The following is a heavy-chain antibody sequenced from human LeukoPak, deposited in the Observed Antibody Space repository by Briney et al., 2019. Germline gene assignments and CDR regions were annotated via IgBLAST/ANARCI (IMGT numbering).Heavy chain of an antibody. D-gene: IGHD3-9*01. Sequence: ASVKVSCKASGYTFTNYGFNWVRQAPGQGLEWMGWINSYSGNTYYAQKLQGRVTITTDTSTTTVYMELRSLESDDTAVYYCARAPLKYDISTGHPSGYYYYGLDVWGKGTTVTVSS. J-gene: IGHJ6*04. CDR1: GYTFTNYG. CDR2: INSYSGNT. CDR3: ARAPLKYDISTGHPSGYYYYGLDV. V-gene: IGHV1-18*04.